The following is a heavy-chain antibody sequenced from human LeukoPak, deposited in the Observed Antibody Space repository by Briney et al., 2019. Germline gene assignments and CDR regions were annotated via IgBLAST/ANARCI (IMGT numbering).Heavy chain of an antibody. J-gene: IGHJ4*02. Sequence: GASVKVSCKASGYTFSSYDINRVRQATGQGREWMGWMNPISGNTGYAQKFQGRVTMTTNTSISTGYMELGSLRSEDTAVYYCARVRSTIFGVAQMYYFDYWGQGTLVTASS. CDR1: GYTFSSYD. V-gene: IGHV1-8*01. CDR3: ARVRSTIFGVAQMYYFDY. D-gene: IGHD3-3*01. CDR2: MNPISGNT.